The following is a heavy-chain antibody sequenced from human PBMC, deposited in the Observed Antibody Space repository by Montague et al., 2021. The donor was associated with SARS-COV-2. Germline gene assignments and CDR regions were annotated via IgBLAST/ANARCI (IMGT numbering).Heavy chain of an antibody. CDR1: GGSINSYY. D-gene: IGHD2-21*01. CDR2: TYHNGIT. CDR3: ARGSRVVGITPGFRY. V-gene: IGHV4-59*12. J-gene: IGHJ4*02. Sequence: SETLSLTCTVSGGSINSYYWSWIRQSPGKGLEWIGYTYHNGITNSNPSLKSRVTISVDTSKNQFSLNLTSVTAADTAMYYCARGSRVVGITPGFRYWGQGTQVAVSS.